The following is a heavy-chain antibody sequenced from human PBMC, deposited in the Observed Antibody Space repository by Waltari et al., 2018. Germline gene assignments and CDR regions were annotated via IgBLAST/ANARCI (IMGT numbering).Heavy chain of an antibody. Sequence: EEQLVESGGGLIQPGESLRVSCAVSGFTFSRYWRKWVRQGPGKGLVWVARINSDGSDTSYADSVKGRFTISRDNAKNTVYLQMKSLRVEDTAVYYCARMARKTYSSPVAGRDYYYGMDVWGLGTTVTVSS. D-gene: IGHD6-13*01. J-gene: IGHJ6*02. CDR1: GFTFSRYW. CDR2: INSDGSDT. CDR3: ARMARKTYSSPVAGRDYYYGMDV. V-gene: IGHV3-74*01.